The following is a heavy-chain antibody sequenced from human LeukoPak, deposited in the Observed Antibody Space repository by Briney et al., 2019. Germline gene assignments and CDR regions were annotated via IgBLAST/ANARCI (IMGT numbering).Heavy chain of an antibody. CDR1: GFTFSSYA. Sequence: PGGSLRLSCAASGFTFSSYAMSWVRQAPGKGLEWVSAISGGGGSTYYADSVKGRFTISRDNSKNTLYLQMNSLRAEDTAVYYCAKDRYDFWSGYSSDYWGQGTLVTVSS. CDR3: AKDRYDFWSGYSSDY. D-gene: IGHD3-3*01. V-gene: IGHV3-23*01. J-gene: IGHJ4*02. CDR2: ISGGGGST.